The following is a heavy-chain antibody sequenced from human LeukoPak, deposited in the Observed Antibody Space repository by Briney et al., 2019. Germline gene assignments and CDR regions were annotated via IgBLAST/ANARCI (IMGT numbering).Heavy chain of an antibody. V-gene: IGHV4-34*01. CDR2: INHSGST. CDR3: ARRAPIVVPAANGWFDP. Sequence: PSETLSLTCAVYGGSFSGYYWSWIRQPPGKGLEWIGEINHSGSTNYNPSLKSRVTISVDTSKNQFSLKLSSVTAAGTAVYYCARRAPIVVPAANGWFDPWGQGTLVTVSS. D-gene: IGHD2-2*01. J-gene: IGHJ5*02. CDR1: GGSFSGYY.